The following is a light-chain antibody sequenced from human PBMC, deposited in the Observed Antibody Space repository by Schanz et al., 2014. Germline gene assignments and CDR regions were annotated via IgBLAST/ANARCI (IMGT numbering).Light chain of an antibody. CDR1: QSVNSSY. Sequence: EIVLTQSPGTLSLSPGERATLSCRASQSVNSSYLAWYQQKPGQAPRLLIYGASSRATGIPDRFSGSGSGTEFTLTISSLQSEDFAVYHCQQYHNWPPALTFGGGTKVEIK. CDR3: QQYHNWPPALT. J-gene: IGKJ4*01. V-gene: IGKV3-20*01. CDR2: GAS.